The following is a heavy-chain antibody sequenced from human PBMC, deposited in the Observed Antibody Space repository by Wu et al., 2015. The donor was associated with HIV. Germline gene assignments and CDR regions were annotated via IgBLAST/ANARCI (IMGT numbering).Heavy chain of an antibody. CDR3: ASPSSSIAARQQRDAFDI. D-gene: IGHD6-6*01. CDR1: GYIFTDYY. CDR2: INPTSGTT. V-gene: IGHV1-46*01. J-gene: IGHJ3*02. Sequence: QVQLVQSGAEVKKPGASVKVSCKASGYIFTDYYIQWVRQAPGQGPEWMGLINPTSGTTSYAQKFQGRVTMTRDTSTTSAYMELRSLRSDDTAVYYCASPSSSIAARQQRDAFDIWGQGTMVTVS.